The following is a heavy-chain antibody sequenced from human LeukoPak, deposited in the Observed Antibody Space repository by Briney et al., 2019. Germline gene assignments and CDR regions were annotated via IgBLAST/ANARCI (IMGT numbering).Heavy chain of an antibody. V-gene: IGHV1-2*04. CDR2: INPNSGGT. Sequence: ASVKVSCKASGYTFTGYYMHWVRQAPGQGLEWMGWINPNSGGTNYAQKVQGWVTMTRDTSISTAYLELCRLRSDDTAVYYCARDMVAGTSHYYYGMDVWGQGTTVTVSS. CDR3: ARDMVAGTSHYYYGMDV. D-gene: IGHD6-19*01. J-gene: IGHJ6*02. CDR1: GYTFTGYY.